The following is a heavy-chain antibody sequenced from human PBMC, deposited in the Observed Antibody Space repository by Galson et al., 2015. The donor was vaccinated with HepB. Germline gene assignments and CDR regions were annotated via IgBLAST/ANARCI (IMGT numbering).Heavy chain of an antibody. J-gene: IGHJ5*02. CDR1: GFTFSNYA. V-gene: IGHV3-23*01. CDR3: AKDKFAGYPGGWFDP. CDR2: ISGSGDST. D-gene: IGHD6-13*01. Sequence: SLRLSCAASGFTFSNYAMNWVRQAPGKGLKWVSTISGSGDSTYYADSVKGRVTISRDNYKNTLYLQMNSLRAEDTAIYYCAKDKFAGYPGGWFDPWGQGTLVTVSS.